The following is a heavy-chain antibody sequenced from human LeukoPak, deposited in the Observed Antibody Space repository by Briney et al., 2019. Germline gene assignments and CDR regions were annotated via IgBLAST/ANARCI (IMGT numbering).Heavy chain of an antibody. D-gene: IGHD2-21*01. J-gene: IGHJ3*02. V-gene: IGHV4-38-2*02. CDR2: IYHSGST. CDR3: AGREDCGGDCMDAFDI. CDR1: GYSISSGYY. Sequence: SETQSLTCTVSGYSISSGYYWGWIRQPPGKGLEWIGSIYHSGSTYYNPSLKSRVTISVDTSKNQFSLKLSSVTAADTAVYYCAGREDCGGDCMDAFDIWGQGTMVTVSS.